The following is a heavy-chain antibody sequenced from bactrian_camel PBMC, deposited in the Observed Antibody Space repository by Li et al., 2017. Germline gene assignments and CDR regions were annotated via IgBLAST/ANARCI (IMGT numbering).Heavy chain of an antibody. CDR3: AADPGIIKVGTATRLRDGSFAY. Sequence: HVQLVESGGGSALAGGSVRLSCAASGYTFNAYSWFRQAPGKEREGVAAIEGDGSATYVDSVKDRFTISVDNAKNILYLQMNSLNSEDTAVYYCAADPGIIKVGTATRLRDGSFAYWGQGT. CDR2: IEGDGSA. J-gene: IGHJ6*01. V-gene: IGHV3S53*01. CDR1: GYTFNA. D-gene: IGHD2*01.